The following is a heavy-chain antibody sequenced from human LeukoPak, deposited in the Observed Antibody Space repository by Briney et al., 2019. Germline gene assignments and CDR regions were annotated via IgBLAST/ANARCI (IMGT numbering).Heavy chain of an antibody. D-gene: IGHD3-22*01. Sequence: SETLSLTCAVYGGSFSGYYWSWIRQPPGKGLEWIGEINHSGSTNYNPSLKSRVTISVDTSKNQFSLRLSSVTAADTAVYYCARAAHSSGYYRFDYWGQGTLVTVSS. CDR3: ARAAHSSGYYRFDY. CDR1: GGSFSGYY. V-gene: IGHV4-34*01. CDR2: INHSGST. J-gene: IGHJ4*02.